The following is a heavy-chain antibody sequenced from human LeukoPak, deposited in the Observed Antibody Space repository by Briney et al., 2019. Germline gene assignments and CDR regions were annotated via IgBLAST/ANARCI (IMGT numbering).Heavy chain of an antibody. CDR1: GFTFSHYS. J-gene: IGHJ4*02. CDR2: ISSSSYI. Sequence: GGSLRLSCAASGFTFSHYSMNWVRQAPGKGLEWVSFISSSSYIYYADSVKGRFTISRDNSKNTLYLQMNSLRAEDTAVYYCARRAGAYPHPYDYWGQGTLVTVSS. D-gene: IGHD3-16*01. CDR3: ARRAGAYPHPYDY. V-gene: IGHV3-21*04.